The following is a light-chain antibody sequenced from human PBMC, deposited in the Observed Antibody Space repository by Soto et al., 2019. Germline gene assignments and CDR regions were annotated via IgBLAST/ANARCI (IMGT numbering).Light chain of an antibody. J-gene: IGKJ3*01. V-gene: IGKV1-33*01. CDR3: QQYDNIPLT. Sequence: VGDRGSITFRASQTISSWLAWYQQKPGKAPKLLIYETSNLETGVPSRFSGSGSGTDFTFTISTLQSEDLATYYCQQYDNIPLTFGPGTEVDIK. CDR1: QTISSW. CDR2: ETS.